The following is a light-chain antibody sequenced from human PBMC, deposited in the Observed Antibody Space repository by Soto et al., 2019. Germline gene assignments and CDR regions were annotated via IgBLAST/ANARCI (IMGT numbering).Light chain of an antibody. CDR1: QTISTW. J-gene: IGKJ4*01. V-gene: IGKV1-5*01. CDR2: DAA. Sequence: DIQMTQSPSILSASVGDRVTITCRASQTISTWLAWYQQKPGKAPTLLISDAATVESGVPSRFTGSVSGTEFTLTITSLQSVDFGTYFCQQYFSYPLTFGGGTKVEI. CDR3: QQYFSYPLT.